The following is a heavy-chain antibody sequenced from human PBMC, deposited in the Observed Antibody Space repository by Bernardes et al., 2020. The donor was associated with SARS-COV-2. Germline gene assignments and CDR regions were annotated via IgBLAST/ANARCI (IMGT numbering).Heavy chain of an antibody. D-gene: IGHD6-19*01. Sequence: GGSLRLSCAASGFTFSSYWMSWVRQAPGKGLEWVANIKQDGSEKYYVDSVKGRFTISRDNAKNSLYLQMNSLRAEDTAVYYCARDGVAVAGTVSYYYYGMDVWGQGTLVTVSS. CDR1: GFTFSSYW. J-gene: IGHJ6*02. CDR3: ARDGVAVAGTVSYYYYGMDV. CDR2: IKQDGSEK. V-gene: IGHV3-7*01.